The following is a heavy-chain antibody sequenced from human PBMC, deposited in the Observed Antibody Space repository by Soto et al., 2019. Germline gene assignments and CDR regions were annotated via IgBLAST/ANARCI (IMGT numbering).Heavy chain of an antibody. Sequence: GASVKVSCKASGYTFTSYGISWVRQAPGQGLEWMGWISAYNGNTNYAQKLQGRVTRTTDTSTSTAYMELRSLRSDDTAVYYCATDGVTVEDPFMVVATPTQHNWFDPWCQAILVTVS. CDR3: ATDGVTVEDPFMVVATPTQHNWFDP. V-gene: IGHV1-18*01. J-gene: IGHJ5*02. CDR1: GYTFTSYG. D-gene: IGHD2-15*01. CDR2: ISAYNGNT.